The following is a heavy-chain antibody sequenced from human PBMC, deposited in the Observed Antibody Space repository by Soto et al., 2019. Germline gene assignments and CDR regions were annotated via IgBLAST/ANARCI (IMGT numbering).Heavy chain of an antibody. CDR2: IKQDGSEK. D-gene: IGHD2-2*01. CDR1: GFTFSSYW. V-gene: IGHV3-7*01. CDR3: ARGVYCSSTSCYGDAFDI. J-gene: IGHJ3*02. Sequence: EVQLVESGGGLVQPGGSLRLSCAASGFTFSSYWMSWVRQAPGKGLEWVANIKQDGSEKYYVDSVKGRFTISRDNAKNSLYLQMNSLRAEDTAVYYCARGVYCSSTSCYGDAFDIWGQGTMVTVSS.